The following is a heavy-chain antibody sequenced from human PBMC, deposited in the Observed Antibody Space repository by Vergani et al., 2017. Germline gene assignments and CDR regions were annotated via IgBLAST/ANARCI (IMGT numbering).Heavy chain of an antibody. V-gene: IGHV3-7*03. Sequence: EVQLVESGGGLVQPGGSLRLSCAASGFTFCSYWMSWVRQAPGKGLGWVANKKQDGSEKYYVDSVKGRFTISRDNAKNSLYLQMNSLRAEDTAVYYCARYHSVDTYKTGDYYDGMDVWGQGTTVTVSS. D-gene: IGHD5-18*01. CDR3: ARYHSVDTYKTGDYYDGMDV. CDR2: KKQDGSEK. CDR1: GFTFCSYW. J-gene: IGHJ6*02.